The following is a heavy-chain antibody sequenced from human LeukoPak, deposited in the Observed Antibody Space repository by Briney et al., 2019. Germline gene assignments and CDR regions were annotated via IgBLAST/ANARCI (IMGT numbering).Heavy chain of an antibody. D-gene: IGHD4-23*01. J-gene: IGHJ4*02. CDR2: IKQDGSEK. Sequence: GGSLRLSCAASGFTFSSYNMSWVRQAPGKGLEWVANIKQDGSEKYYVDSVKGRFTISRDNAKNSLDLQMNSLRAEDTAVYYCARYDYGGNYDYWGQGTLVTVSS. CDR1: GFTFSSYN. CDR3: ARYDYGGNYDY. V-gene: IGHV3-7*04.